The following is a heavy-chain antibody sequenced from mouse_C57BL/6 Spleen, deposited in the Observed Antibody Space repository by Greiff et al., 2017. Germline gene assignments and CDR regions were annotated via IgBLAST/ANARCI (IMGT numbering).Heavy chain of an antibody. V-gene: IGHV1-61*01. CDR2: IYPSDSET. CDR3: ARRFYDYDGHAMDY. Sequence: VQLQQPGAELVKPGSSVKLSCKASGYPFTSYWMDWVKQRPGQGLEWIGNIYPSDSETHYNPKFKDKATLTVDKSSSTAYMKLSSLPSEDSAVYDCARRFYDYDGHAMDYWGQGTSVTVSS. CDR1: GYPFTSYW. J-gene: IGHJ4*01. D-gene: IGHD2-4*01.